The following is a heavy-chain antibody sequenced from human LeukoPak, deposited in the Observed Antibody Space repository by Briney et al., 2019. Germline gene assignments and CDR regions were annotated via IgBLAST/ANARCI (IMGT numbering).Heavy chain of an antibody. CDR1: GFTFSSYW. V-gene: IGHV3-7*01. J-gene: IGHJ2*01. D-gene: IGHD6-13*01. Sequence: GGSLRLSCAASGFTFSSYWMSWVRQAPGKGLEWVANINYDGRETYYADSVKGRFIISRDNAKDSLYLQMNSLRAEDAAAYYCAKGYIIAGRQWYLDLWGXXTLVGVSS. CDR3: AKGYIIAGRQWYLDL. CDR2: INYDGRET.